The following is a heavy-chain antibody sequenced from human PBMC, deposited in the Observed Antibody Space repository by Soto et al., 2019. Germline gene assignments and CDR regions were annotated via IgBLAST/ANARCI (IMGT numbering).Heavy chain of an antibody. CDR3: ARQYYRSGYCFGY. J-gene: IGHJ4*02. Sequence: SETLSLTCTFSGGSISSDFYYWTLLRQHPRKGLEWIGYIYYSVSTYYKPSLKSRITMSLDTSKNQFCLKLSSVTAADTAVYYCARQYYRSGYCFGYWGQGTLVTVSS. V-gene: IGHV4-31*03. D-gene: IGHD3-22*01. CDR1: GGSISSDFYY. CDR2: IYYSVST.